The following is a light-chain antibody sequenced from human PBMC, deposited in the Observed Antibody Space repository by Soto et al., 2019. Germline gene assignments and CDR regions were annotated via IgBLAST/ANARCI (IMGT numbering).Light chain of an antibody. Sequence: EIVMTQSPATLSVSPGERATLSCRASQSVSSSLAWYQQRPGQAPRLLSYGASTRATGIPARFSGSGSGTGTDFTLTISSLQSEDFAVYYCQQYNNWPIFTFGPGTKVDIK. V-gene: IGKV3-15*01. CDR1: QSVSSS. CDR2: GAS. J-gene: IGKJ3*01. CDR3: QQYNNWPIFT.